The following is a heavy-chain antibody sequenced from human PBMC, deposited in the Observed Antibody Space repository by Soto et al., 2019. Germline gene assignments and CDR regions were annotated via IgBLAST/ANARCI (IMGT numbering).Heavy chain of an antibody. Sequence: SVKVSCKASGGTFSSYAISWVRQAPGQWLEWMGGIIPIFGTANYAQKFQGRVTITADESTSTAYMELSSLRSEDTTLYYCARGQCSGASCFYFDYWGQGSMVTVSS. CDR2: IIPIFGTA. D-gene: IGHD2-15*01. CDR1: GGTFSSYA. V-gene: IGHV1-69*13. CDR3: ARGQCSGASCFYFDY. J-gene: IGHJ4*02.